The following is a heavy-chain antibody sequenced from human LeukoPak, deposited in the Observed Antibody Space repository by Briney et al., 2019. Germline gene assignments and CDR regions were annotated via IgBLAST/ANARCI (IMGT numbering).Heavy chain of an antibody. CDR2: INTNTRNP. J-gene: IGHJ4*02. D-gene: IGHD2-2*01. CDR1: GYTFTNYG. V-gene: IGHV7-4-1*02. CDR3: ARDKYQLPYEIDY. Sequence: WASVTVSCRASGYTFTNYGVNWVRQAPGQGLEWMGWINTNTRNPTYAQGFTGRFVFSLDTSLSTAYLQISSLKAEDTAVYYCARDKYQLPYEIDYWGQGTLVTVSS.